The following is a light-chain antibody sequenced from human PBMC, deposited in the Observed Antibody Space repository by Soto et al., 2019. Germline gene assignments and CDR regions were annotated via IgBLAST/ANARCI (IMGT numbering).Light chain of an antibody. V-gene: IGKV3-15*01. Sequence: EVGMKQSPAALSVTQGERATLSCRASQSVSSNLAWYQQKPGQAPRLLIYGASTRATGIPARFSGSGSGTEFTLTIRRLEPDDFAVYYCQKYGSFWTFGQRTNV. CDR3: QKYGSFWT. J-gene: IGKJ1*01. CDR2: GAS. CDR1: QSVSSN.